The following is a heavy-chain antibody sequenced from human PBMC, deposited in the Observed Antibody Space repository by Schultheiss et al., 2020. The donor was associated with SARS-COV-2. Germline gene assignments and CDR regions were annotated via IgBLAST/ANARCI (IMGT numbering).Heavy chain of an antibody. CDR3: ARDHGVA. J-gene: IGHJ5*02. V-gene: IGHV4-61*01. Sequence: SETLSLTCAVSGYSISSGYYWSWIRQPPGKGLEWIGYIYYSGSTNYNPSLKSRVTMSVDTSKNQFSLKLSSVTAADTAVYYCARDHGVAWGQGTLVTVSS. CDR1: GYSISSGYY. D-gene: IGHD5-24*01. CDR2: IYYSGST.